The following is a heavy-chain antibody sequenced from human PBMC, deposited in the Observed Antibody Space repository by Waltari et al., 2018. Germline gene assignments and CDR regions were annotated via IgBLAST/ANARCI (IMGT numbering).Heavy chain of an antibody. J-gene: IGHJ6*02. Sequence: VQLVQSGAEVKNLGASVRVSCQASGFSFSDHHMHWVRQAPGQGLEWVGWYRPNHGDTNYAQRCQGWVTMTRYSSSSTAYMDLKRVRSDDTAVYYCARGEDSDGYGMDVWGQGTTVIVSS. CDR2: YRPNHGDT. D-gene: IGHD2-15*01. CDR1: GFSFSDHH. CDR3: ARGEDSDGYGMDV. V-gene: IGHV1-2*04.